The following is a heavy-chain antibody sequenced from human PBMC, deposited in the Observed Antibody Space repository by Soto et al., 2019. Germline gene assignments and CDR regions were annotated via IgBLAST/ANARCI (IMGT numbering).Heavy chain of an antibody. Sequence: QVQLVQSGAEVKKPGSSVKVSCKASGGTFSSYTISWVRQAPGQGLEWMGRIIPIRGIANYAQKFQGRVTITADKSTSTAYMELSSLSSEDTAVYYCATTMVRGVIVYWGQGTLVTVSS. CDR2: IIPIRGIA. CDR3: ATTMVRGVIVY. D-gene: IGHD3-10*01. J-gene: IGHJ4*02. V-gene: IGHV1-69*02. CDR1: GGTFSSYT.